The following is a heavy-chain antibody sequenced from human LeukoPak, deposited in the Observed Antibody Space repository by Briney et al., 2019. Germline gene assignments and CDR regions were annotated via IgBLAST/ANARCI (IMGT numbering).Heavy chain of an antibody. D-gene: IGHD6-13*01. CDR2: IYYSGST. CDR3: ARLRPIAAAGSTFDY. J-gene: IGHJ4*02. V-gene: IGHV4-59*08. CDR1: GGSISSYY. Sequence: SETLSLTCTVSGGSISSYYWSWIRQPPGKGLEWTGYIYYSGSTNYNPSLKSRVTISVDTSKNQFSLKLSSVTAADTAVYYCARLRPIAAAGSTFDYWSQGTLATVSS.